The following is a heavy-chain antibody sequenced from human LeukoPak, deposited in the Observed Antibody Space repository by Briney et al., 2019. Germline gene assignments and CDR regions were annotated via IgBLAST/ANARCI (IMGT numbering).Heavy chain of an antibody. CDR1: GFTFSSYT. J-gene: IGHJ3*02. CDR2: VSFDGGNK. CDR3: ARDRGIQLNDAFDI. D-gene: IGHD5-18*01. V-gene: IGHV3-30-3*01. Sequence: GRSLRLSCAASGFTFSSYTIHWVRQAPSKGLEWVAVVSFDGGNKYYADSVKGRFTISRDNSKNTLSLQMNSLRAEDTAVYYCARDRGIQLNDAFDIWGHGSMVTVSS.